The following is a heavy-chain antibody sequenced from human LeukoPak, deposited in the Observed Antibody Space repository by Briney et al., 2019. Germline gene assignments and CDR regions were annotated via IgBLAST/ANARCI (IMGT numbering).Heavy chain of an antibody. CDR3: AKTTVGYSSGRYPGWPADC. J-gene: IGHJ4*02. Sequence: PGGSLRLSCAASGFTFNTYAIYWVRQAPGKGLEWVSGICGSGGYAYYADSVKGRFTISRDNSKNTVYLQMNSLTADDTAVYYCAKTTVGYSSGRYPGWPADCWGQGTLVTVSP. V-gene: IGHV3-23*01. CDR2: ICGSGGYA. D-gene: IGHD6-19*01. CDR1: GFTFNTYA.